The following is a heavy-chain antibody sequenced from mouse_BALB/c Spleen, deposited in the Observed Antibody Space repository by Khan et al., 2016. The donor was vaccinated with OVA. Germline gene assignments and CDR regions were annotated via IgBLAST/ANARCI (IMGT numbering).Heavy chain of an antibody. CDR3: ARNSYMYDFTY. CDR1: GFSLTTYG. V-gene: IGHV2-2*01. Sequence: QVQLKQPGPGLVQPSQSLSITCTVSGFSLTTYGVHWVRQSPGKGLEWLGVIWSGGSTDYNAAFLSRLSISKDNSKSQVFFKMNSLQADDTAMYYCARNSYMYDFTYWGQGTLVTVSA. D-gene: IGHD2-14*01. J-gene: IGHJ3*01. CDR2: IWSGGST.